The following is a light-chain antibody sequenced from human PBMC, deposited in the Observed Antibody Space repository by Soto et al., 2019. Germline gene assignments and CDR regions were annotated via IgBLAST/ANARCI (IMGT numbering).Light chain of an antibody. CDR3: QQYGPSPMYT. V-gene: IGKV3-20*01. CDR2: GAS. Sequence: EIVLTQSPGTLSLSPGERATLSSRAIRTVVGSSWAWYHQNPGQPPRLLIFGASTRATGIPGRFSGSASGTDFTLTISRLEPEDFEVYYCQQYGPSPMYTFGQGTNLEIK. J-gene: IGKJ2*01. CDR1: RTVVGSS.